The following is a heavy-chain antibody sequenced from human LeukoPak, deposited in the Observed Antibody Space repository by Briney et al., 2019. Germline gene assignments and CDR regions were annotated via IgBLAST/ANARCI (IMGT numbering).Heavy chain of an antibody. CDR1: GGSISSYY. CDR2: IYTSGST. J-gene: IGHJ4*02. Sequence: PSETLSLTCTVSGGSISSYYWSWIRQPAGQGLEWIGRIYTSGSTNYNPSLKSRVTMSVDTSKNQFSLKLSSVTAADTAVYYCARDLYDSSGAYIDYWGQGTLVTVSS. D-gene: IGHD3-22*01. V-gene: IGHV4-4*07. CDR3: ARDLYDSSGAYIDY.